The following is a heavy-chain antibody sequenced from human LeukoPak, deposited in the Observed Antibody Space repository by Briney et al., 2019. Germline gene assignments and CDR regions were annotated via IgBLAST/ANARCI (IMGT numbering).Heavy chain of an antibody. CDR3: ARQDGYKLDY. CDR1: DGSISGYS. J-gene: IGHJ4*02. Sequence: SGTRSLTCTVSDGSISGYSWSWIRQPPGKGLECIGYIYYTGSANYNPSLKSRITISIDTSKNQFSLKLSSVTAADTAVYYCARQDGYKLDYWSQGTLVTVSS. V-gene: IGHV4-59*01. CDR2: IYYTGSA. D-gene: IGHD5-24*01.